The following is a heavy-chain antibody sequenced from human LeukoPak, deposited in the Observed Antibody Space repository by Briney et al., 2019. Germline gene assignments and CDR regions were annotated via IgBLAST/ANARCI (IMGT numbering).Heavy chain of an antibody. CDR1: GYTFTNFG. CDR3: ARAGGWARGDYKADAFDI. V-gene: IGHV1-18*01. D-gene: IGHD6-19*01. J-gene: IGHJ3*02. Sequence: ASVKVSCKASGYTFTNFGISWVRQAPGQGLEWMGWVSVYSGNTNYAQKVQGRVTMTTDTSTSTTYMELRSLRSDDTAVYYCARAGGWARGDYKADAFDIWGQGTMVTASS. CDR2: VSVYSGNT.